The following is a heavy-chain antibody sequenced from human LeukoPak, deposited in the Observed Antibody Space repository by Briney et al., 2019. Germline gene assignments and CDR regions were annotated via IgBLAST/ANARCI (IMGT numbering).Heavy chain of an antibody. D-gene: IGHD3-22*01. J-gene: IGHJ4*02. CDR1: GGTFSSYG. V-gene: IGHV1-18*01. CDR2: ISGYNGNT. Sequence: GASVKVSCKASGGTFSSYGISWVRQAPGQELEWMGWISGYNGNTNYAQKFQGRVTMTRDTSTSTAYMELRSLRSDDTAVYYCARDGHRMYYYESSVYRFDYWGQGTLVTVSS. CDR3: ARDGHRMYYYESSVYRFDY.